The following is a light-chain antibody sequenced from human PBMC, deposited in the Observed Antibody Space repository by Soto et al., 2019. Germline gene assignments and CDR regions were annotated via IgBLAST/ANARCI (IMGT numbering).Light chain of an antibody. J-gene: IGLJ2*01. Sequence: QSVLTQPPSVSGAPGERVTISCTGSSSDIGAGYRVRWYQQVPGTAPKLLIYDNTNRPSGVSVRFSGSKSGTSASLAISGLQAEDEADYSCQSFDKYLSAVVFGGGTKVTVL. CDR3: QSFDKYLSAVV. CDR2: DNT. CDR1: SSDIGAGYR. V-gene: IGLV1-40*01.